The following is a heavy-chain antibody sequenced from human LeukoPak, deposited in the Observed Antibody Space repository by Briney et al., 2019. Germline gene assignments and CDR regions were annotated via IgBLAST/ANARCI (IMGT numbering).Heavy chain of an antibody. CDR3: AKMRDGYIRLYFDY. D-gene: IGHD5-24*01. CDR1: GGTFSSSA. CDR2: IIPVLNIT. V-gene: IGHV1-69*04. Sequence: SVKVSCKTSGGTFSSSAITWVRQAPGQGLEWMGRIIPVLNITTYAQKFQGSVTITADTSTSTVYVGLSSLRSEETAVYYCAKMRDGYIRLYFDYWGQGTLVTVSS. J-gene: IGHJ4*02.